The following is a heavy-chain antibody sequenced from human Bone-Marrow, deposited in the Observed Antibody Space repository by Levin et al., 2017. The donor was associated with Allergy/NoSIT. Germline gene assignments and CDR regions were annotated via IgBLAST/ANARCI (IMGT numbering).Heavy chain of an antibody. V-gene: IGHV3-33*01. CDR3: AGEWLVTGMRSFDY. CDR2: FWSDGSTK. Sequence: GGSLRLSCTASGFTFSRYSMHWVRQAPGKGLEWVAAFWSDGSTKYDADSVKGRFTISRDNSKNTLYLQMSSLRAEDTAVYYCAGEWLVTGMRSFDYWGQGTLVTVSS. J-gene: IGHJ4*02. D-gene: IGHD2-21*02. CDR1: GFTFSRYS.